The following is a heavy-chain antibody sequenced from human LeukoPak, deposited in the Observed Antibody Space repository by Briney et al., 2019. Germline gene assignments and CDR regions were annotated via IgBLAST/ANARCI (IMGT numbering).Heavy chain of an antibody. D-gene: IGHD3-3*01. J-gene: IGHJ4*02. CDR2: IYYSGST. CDR1: GGSISSSSYY. Sequence: SETLSLTCTVSGGSISSSSYYWGWLRQPPGTGLEWIVSIYYSGSTYSNPSLKSRVTISVDTSKNQFSLKLSSVTAADTSVYYCARLYYDFWSGYPSSFDYWGQGTLVTVSS. V-gene: IGHV4-39*01. CDR3: ARLYYDFWSGYPSSFDY.